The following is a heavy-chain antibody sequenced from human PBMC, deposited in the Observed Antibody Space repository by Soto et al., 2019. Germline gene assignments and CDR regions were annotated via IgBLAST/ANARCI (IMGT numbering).Heavy chain of an antibody. CDR2: INPNTAGT. V-gene: IGHV1-2*02. Sequence: QVQLMQSGAEVKKPGASVKVSCKASGYTFTDYYIHWVRQAPGQGLEWMGWINPNTAGTASARKFLGRVTLTRDTSITTAYLELNRLTSDATAVYFCARVPFLYCSRTYCPSPNYGMDVWGQGTTLTVSS. J-gene: IGHJ6*02. CDR3: ARVPFLYCSRTYCPSPNYGMDV. D-gene: IGHD2-15*01. CDR1: GYTFTDYY.